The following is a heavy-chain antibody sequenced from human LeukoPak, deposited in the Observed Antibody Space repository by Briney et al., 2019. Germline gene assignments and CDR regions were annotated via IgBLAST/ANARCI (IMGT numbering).Heavy chain of an antibody. V-gene: IGHV3-30-3*01. Sequence: PGGSLRLSCAASGFTFSSYAMHWVRQAPGKGLEWVAVISYDGSNKYYADSVKGRFTISRDNSKNMLYLQMNSLRAEDTAVYYCARSGYSSGWYTGSPDGFDIWGQGTMVTVSS. D-gene: IGHD6-19*01. CDR2: ISYDGSNK. J-gene: IGHJ3*02. CDR3: ARSGYSSGWYTGSPDGFDI. CDR1: GFTFSSYA.